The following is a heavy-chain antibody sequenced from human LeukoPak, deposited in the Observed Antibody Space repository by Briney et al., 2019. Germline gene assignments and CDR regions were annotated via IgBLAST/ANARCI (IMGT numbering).Heavy chain of an antibody. CDR3: ARTYCRGGSCHFDY. Sequence: SETLSLTCTVSGGSISSYYWSWIRQPPGKGLEWIGYISYSGSTDSNPSLKSRVTISVDTSKNQISLKLSSVTAADTAVYYCARTYCRGGSCHFDYWGQGTVVTVSS. V-gene: IGHV4-59*08. CDR2: ISYSGST. CDR1: GGSISSYY. J-gene: IGHJ4*02. D-gene: IGHD2-15*01.